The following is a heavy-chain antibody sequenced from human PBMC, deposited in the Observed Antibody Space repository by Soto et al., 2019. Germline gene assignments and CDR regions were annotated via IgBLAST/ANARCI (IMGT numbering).Heavy chain of an antibody. J-gene: IGHJ5*02. V-gene: IGHV1-18*01. CDR2: INVYNGNT. CDR1: GYTFTNYG. D-gene: IGHD3-10*01. Sequence: QVQLVQSGGEVKKPGASVKVSCKASGYTFTNYGISWVRQAPGQGLEWMGWINVYNGNTKYAQKVQGRVTMTTDTTQCTGYMELRSLRSDDTAVYYWARGVGSGSYYNQYNWFDPWGQGTLVTVSS. CDR3: ARGVGSGSYYNQYNWFDP.